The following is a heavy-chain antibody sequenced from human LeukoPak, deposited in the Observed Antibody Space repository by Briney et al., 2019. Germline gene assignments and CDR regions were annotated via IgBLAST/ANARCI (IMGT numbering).Heavy chain of an antibody. V-gene: IGHV3-74*01. Sequence: GGSLRLSCAASGFTFSSYWIHWVRQAPGKGLVWVSHINSDGSSATYADSVKGRLTISRDNAKNTVYLQMNSLRAEDTALYYCARGFLDFDSWGQGTLVIVSS. CDR1: GFTFSSYW. J-gene: IGHJ4*02. CDR2: INSDGSSA. CDR3: ARGFLDFDS. D-gene: IGHD3-3*01.